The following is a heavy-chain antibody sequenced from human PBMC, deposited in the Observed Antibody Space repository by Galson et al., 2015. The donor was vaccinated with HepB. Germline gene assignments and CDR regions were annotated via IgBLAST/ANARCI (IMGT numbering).Heavy chain of an antibody. V-gene: IGHV5-51*01. D-gene: IGHD6-13*01. CDR2: IYPGDSDT. CDR1: GYSFTRYW. CDR3: ARHTLTAAGGVDY. J-gene: IGHJ4*02. Sequence: QSGAEVKKPGESLKISCKGSGYSFTRYWIGWVRQMPGKGLEWMGIIYPGDSDTRYSQYFQGQVTIPADRSISTAYLQWSSLKASDTAMYYCARHTLTAAGGVDYWGQGTLVTVSS.